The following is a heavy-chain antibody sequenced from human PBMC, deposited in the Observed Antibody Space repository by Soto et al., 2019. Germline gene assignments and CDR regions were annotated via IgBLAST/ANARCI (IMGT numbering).Heavy chain of an antibody. J-gene: IGHJ3*02. CDR1: GYSFTSYW. Sequence: PGESLKISCKGSGYSFTSYWIGWVRPMPGKGLEWMGIIYPGDSDTRYSPSFQGQVAISPDKSISTAYLQWSSLKASDTAMYYCARPLHSGSYWGGAFEMWGQGTMVTASS. CDR3: ARPLHSGSYWGGAFEM. D-gene: IGHD1-26*01. CDR2: IYPGDSDT. V-gene: IGHV5-51*01.